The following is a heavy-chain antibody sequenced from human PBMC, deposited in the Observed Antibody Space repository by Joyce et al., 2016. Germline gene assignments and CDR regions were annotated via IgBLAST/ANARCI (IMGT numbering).Heavy chain of an antibody. V-gene: IGHV3-21*02. J-gene: IGHJ4*02. D-gene: IGHD2-15*01. CDR3: ARVVRGFCSGGSCYIDH. Sequence: QLVESGGGLVKPGGSLGLSCAALGCTFSSYSMNWVRQAPGNGLDWLSSIGASGSRIYSTDSVNGRFTISRDNSKNSLFLQQKSLSAEDTAVYYCARVVRGFCSGGSCYIDHWGQGILVTVSS. CDR2: IGASGSRI. CDR1: GCTFSSYS.